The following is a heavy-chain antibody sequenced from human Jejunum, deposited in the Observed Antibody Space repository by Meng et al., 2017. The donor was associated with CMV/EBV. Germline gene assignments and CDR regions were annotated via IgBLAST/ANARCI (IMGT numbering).Heavy chain of an antibody. D-gene: IGHD7-27*01. Sequence: SCKASGYTFNHFYLHWVRQAPGQGLEWMGWVNPNNGGTDYAQKFQGRVIMTSDTSISTVYMELSRLTFDDTAVYYCARGPWGFDLWGQGTLVTVS. CDR2: VNPNNGGT. CDR3: ARGPWGFDL. J-gene: IGHJ4*02. V-gene: IGHV1-2*02. CDR1: GYTFNHFY.